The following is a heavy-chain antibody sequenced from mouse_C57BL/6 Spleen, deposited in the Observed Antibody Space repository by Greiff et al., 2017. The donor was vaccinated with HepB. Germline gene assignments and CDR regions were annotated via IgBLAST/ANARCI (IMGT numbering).Heavy chain of an antibody. Sequence: QVQLKQPGTELVKPGASVKLSCKASGYTFTSYWMHWVKQRPGQGLEWIGNINPSNGGTNYNEKFKSKATLTVDKSSSTAYMQLSSLTSEDSAVYYCARVREYDYDMTWFAYWGQGTLVTVSA. CDR2: INPSNGGT. D-gene: IGHD2-4*01. J-gene: IGHJ3*01. CDR1: GYTFTSYW. CDR3: ARVREYDYDMTWFAY. V-gene: IGHV1-53*01.